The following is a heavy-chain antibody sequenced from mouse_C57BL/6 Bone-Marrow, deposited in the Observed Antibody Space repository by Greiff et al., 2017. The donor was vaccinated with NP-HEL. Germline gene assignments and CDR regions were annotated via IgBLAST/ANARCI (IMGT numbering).Heavy chain of an antibody. CDR2: IHPSDSDT. CDR1: GYTFTSYW. J-gene: IGHJ2*01. Sequence: VQLQQPGAELVKPGASVKVSCKASGYTFTSYWMHWVKQRPGQGLEWIGRIHPSDSDTNYNQKFKGKATLTVDKSSRPAYLQRSSLTAEDSAVYYCAIYEGMVGDWGQGTTLTVSS. D-gene: IGHD2-3*01. CDR3: AIYEGMVGD. V-gene: IGHV1-74*01.